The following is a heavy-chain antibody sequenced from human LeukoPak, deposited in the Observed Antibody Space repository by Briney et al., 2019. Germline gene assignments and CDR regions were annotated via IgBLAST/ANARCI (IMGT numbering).Heavy chain of an antibody. CDR2: INSDGSST. CDR1: GFTFSSYW. J-gene: IGHJ4*02. D-gene: IGHD3-10*01. V-gene: IGHV3-74*01. CDR3: AKFGSGSPFDY. Sequence: GGSLRLSCAASGFTFSSYWMHWVRQAPGKGLVWVSRINSDGSSTSYADSVKGRFTISRDNSKNTLYLQMNSLRAEDTAVYYCAKFGSGSPFDYWGQGTLVTVSS.